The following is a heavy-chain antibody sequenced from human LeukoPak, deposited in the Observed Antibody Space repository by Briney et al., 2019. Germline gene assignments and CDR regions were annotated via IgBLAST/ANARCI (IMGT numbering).Heavy chain of an antibody. Sequence: GGSLRLSCASSGFTFSDYALHWVRQAPGKGLEWVAVISYDGGNKYYADSVKGRFTISRDNSKNTLYLQMNSLRAEDTAVYYCARDRHGYIDYWGQGTLVTVSS. V-gene: IGHV3-30-3*01. J-gene: IGHJ4*02. CDR3: ARDRHGYIDY. CDR2: ISYDGGNK. CDR1: GFTFSDYA.